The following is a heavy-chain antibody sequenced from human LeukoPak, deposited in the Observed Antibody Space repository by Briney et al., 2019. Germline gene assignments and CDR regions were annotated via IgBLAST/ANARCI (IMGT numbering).Heavy chain of an antibody. CDR2: IYSGGST. V-gene: IGHV3-66*01. Sequence: GGSLRLSCAASGFTVSSNYISWVRQAPGKGLEWVSVIYSGGSTYYADSVKGRFTISRDNSKNTLYLQMNSLRAEDTAVYYCASTFYGDSPPYWGQGTLVTVSS. D-gene: IGHD4-17*01. CDR3: ASTFYGDSPPY. CDR1: GFTVSSNY. J-gene: IGHJ4*02.